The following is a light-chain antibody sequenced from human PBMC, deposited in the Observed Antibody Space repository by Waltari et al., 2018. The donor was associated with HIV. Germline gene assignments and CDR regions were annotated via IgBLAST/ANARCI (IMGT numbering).Light chain of an antibody. CDR3: QAWDSRSVV. CDR1: KLGDKY. J-gene: IGLJ2*01. V-gene: IGLV3-1*01. Sequence: SYELIQPPSVSVSPGQTASITCSGDKLGDKYACWYQQKTGQSPVLVIHQDRKRPSGIPERFSGSNSGNTAALTISGTQAMDEADYYCQAWDSRSVVFGGGTKLTVL. CDR2: QDR.